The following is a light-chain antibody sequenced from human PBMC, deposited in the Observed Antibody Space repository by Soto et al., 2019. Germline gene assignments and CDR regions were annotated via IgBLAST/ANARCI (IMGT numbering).Light chain of an antibody. V-gene: IGKV3-11*01. CDR1: QSVSSF. CDR3: QQRSSWPPIT. CDR2: DAS. Sequence: EIVLTQSPATLSLSPGERATLSCRTSQSVSSFLAWYKHKPGQAPRLLIYDASNRATGIPARFSGSGSGTDFTLTISSLEPEDFAVYYCQQRSSWPPITFGQGTRLEIK. J-gene: IGKJ5*01.